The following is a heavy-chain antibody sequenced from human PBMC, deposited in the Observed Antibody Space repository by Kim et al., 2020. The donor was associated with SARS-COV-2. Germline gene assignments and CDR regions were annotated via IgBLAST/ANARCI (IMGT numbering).Heavy chain of an antibody. V-gene: IGHV1-18*04. J-gene: IGHJ5*02. Sequence: ASVKVSCKASGYTFTSYGISWVRQAPGQGLEWMGWISAYNGNTNYAQKLQGRVTMTTDTSTSTAYMELRSLRSDDTAVYYCARAFSPYSSPTFFDPWGQGTLVTVSS. CDR1: GYTFTSYG. D-gene: IGHD6-19*01. CDR3: ARAFSPYSSPTFFDP. CDR2: ISAYNGNT.